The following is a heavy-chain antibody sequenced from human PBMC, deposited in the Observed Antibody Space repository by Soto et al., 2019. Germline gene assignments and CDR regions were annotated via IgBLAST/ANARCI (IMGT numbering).Heavy chain of an antibody. J-gene: IGHJ3*02. D-gene: IGHD3-22*01. CDR1: GGSFSGYY. CDR3: ASGFQDSSGYYPLDAFDI. CDR2: INHSGST. V-gene: IGHV4-34*01. Sequence: SETLSLTCAVYGGSFSGYYWSWIRQPPGKGLGWMGEINHSGSTNYNPSLKSRVTISVDTSKNEFSLKLSSVTAADTAVYYCASGFQDSSGYYPLDAFDIWGQGTMVTVSS.